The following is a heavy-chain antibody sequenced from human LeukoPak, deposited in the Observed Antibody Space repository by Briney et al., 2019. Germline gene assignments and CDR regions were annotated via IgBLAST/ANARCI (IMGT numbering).Heavy chain of an antibody. CDR2: IYTSGST. CDR1: GGSFSGYY. V-gene: IGHV4-4*09. J-gene: IGHJ3*02. D-gene: IGHD2-2*01. CDR3: ARQKCTSTSCLTKNAFDI. Sequence: SETLSLTCAVYGGSFSGYYWSWIRQPPGKGLEWIGYIYTSGSTNYNPSLKSRVTISVDTSKNQFSLDLSSVTAADTAVYYCARQKCTSTSCLTKNAFDIWGQGTMVTVSS.